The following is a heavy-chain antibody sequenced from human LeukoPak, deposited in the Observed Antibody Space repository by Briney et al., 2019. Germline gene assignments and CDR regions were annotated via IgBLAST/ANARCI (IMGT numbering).Heavy chain of an antibody. D-gene: IGHD3-3*01. CDR1: GFTFSNYA. J-gene: IGHJ6*03. CDR2: ISGSGAYT. CDR3: ARDRDSYMDV. Sequence: GGSLRLSCAASGFTFSNYAMSWVRQAPGKGLEWVSAISGSGAYTYYADSVKGRLTISRDNSKNTLYLQMNSLRAEDTAVYYCARDRDSYMDVWGKGTTVTVSS. V-gene: IGHV3-23*01.